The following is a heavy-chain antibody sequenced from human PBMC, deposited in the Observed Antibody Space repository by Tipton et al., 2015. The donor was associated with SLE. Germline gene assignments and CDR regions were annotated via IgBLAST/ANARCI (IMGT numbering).Heavy chain of an antibody. CDR1: GGSISSHY. D-gene: IGHD6-13*01. CDR3: ARGPTIPYSSSWYGIDY. CDR2: IYYSGST. V-gene: IGHV4-59*11. J-gene: IGHJ4*02. Sequence: GLVKPSETLSLTCTVSGGSISSHYWSWIRQPPGKGLEWIGYIYYSGSTNYNPSLKSRVTISVDTSKNQFSLKLSSVTPADTAVYYCARGPTIPYSSSWYGIDYWGQGTLVTVSS.